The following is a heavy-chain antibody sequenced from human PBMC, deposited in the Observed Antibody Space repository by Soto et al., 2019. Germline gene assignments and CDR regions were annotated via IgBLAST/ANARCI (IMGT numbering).Heavy chain of an antibody. J-gene: IGHJ4*01. CDR2: ISDSGSYI. CDR1: GFTFSDYT. Sequence: EVQLLESGGGLVKPGGSLRLSCVPSGFTFSDYTRNWVRQAPGTGLEWVSSISDSGSYINYADSVNVRFAISRHTTNHAVYLQVSNLRAEDAAFYCCARDSGYDYTGYFDFWGHGTRVA. D-gene: IGHD5-12*01. CDR3: ARDSGYDYTGYFDF. V-gene: IGHV3-21*01.